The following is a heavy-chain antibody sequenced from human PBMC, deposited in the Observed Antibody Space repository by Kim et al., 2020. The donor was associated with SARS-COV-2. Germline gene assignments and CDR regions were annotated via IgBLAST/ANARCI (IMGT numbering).Heavy chain of an antibody. CDR1: GFTFSSYA. D-gene: IGHD2-2*01. J-gene: IGHJ6*02. CDR3: AKDLEVGPAAAMLVWGYYYGMDV. Sequence: GGSLRLSCAASGFTFSSYAMSWVRQAPGKGLEWVSAISGSGGSTYYADSVKGRFTISRDNSKNTLYLQMNSLRAEDTAIYYCAKDLEVGPAAAMLVWGYYYGMDVWGQGTTVTVSS. CDR2: ISGSGGST. V-gene: IGHV3-23*01.